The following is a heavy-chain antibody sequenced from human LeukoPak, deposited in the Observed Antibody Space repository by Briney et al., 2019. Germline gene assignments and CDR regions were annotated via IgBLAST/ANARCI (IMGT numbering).Heavy chain of an antibody. V-gene: IGHV1-2*02. J-gene: IGHJ4*02. CDR3: ARDHSGSYGFDY. Sequence: GASVKVSCKASGYTFTGYYMHWVRQAPGQGLEWMGWINPNSGGTNYAQKFQGRVTMTRDTSVSTAYMELSRLRSDDTAVYYCARDHSGSYGFDYWGQGTLVTVSS. D-gene: IGHD1-26*01. CDR2: INPNSGGT. CDR1: GYTFTGYY.